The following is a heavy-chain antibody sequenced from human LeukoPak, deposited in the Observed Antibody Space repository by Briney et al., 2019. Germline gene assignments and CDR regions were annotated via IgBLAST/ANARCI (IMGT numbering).Heavy chain of an antibody. CDR2: IYTSGST. V-gene: IGHV4-4*07. Sequence: PSETLSLTCTVSGGSLSSYYWSWIRQPAGKGLEWIGRIYTSGSTNYNPSLKSRVTMSVDTSKNQFSLKLSSVTAADTAVYYCARDSLIAAADDYYYYGMDVWGQGTTVTVSS. CDR3: ARDSLIAAADDYYYYGMDV. J-gene: IGHJ6*02. D-gene: IGHD6-13*01. CDR1: GGSLSSYY.